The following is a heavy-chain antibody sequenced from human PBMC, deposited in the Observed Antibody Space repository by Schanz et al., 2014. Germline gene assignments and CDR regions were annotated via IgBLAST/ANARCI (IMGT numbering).Heavy chain of an antibody. CDR2: ISSSSSTR. J-gene: IGHJ4*02. CDR3: AKTLFPGGTQTFGN. D-gene: IGHD2-8*02. V-gene: IGHV3-48*01. CDR1: GFTFSSYS. Sequence: EVQLVESGGGLVQPGGSLRLSCAASGFTFSSYSMNWVRQAPGKGLEWVSYISSSSSTRYYADSVKGRFTISRDNAKNSLFLQMNSLRAEDTAVYYCAKTLFPGGTQTFGNWGRGTLXTVSS.